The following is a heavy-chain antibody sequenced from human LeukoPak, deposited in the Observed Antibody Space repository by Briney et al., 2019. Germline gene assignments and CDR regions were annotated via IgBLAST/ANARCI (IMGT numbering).Heavy chain of an antibody. CDR2: INSDGRST. J-gene: IGHJ4*02. D-gene: IGHD3-10*01. Sequence: GGSLRLSCAASGFTFSSYWMHWVRQAPGKGLVWVSRINSDGRSTTYADSVKGRFTISRDNAKNTLYLQMNSLRAEDTAMYYCARGGYYASGSFQRWGQGTLVTVSS. V-gene: IGHV3-74*01. CDR1: GFTFSSYW. CDR3: ARGGYYASGSFQR.